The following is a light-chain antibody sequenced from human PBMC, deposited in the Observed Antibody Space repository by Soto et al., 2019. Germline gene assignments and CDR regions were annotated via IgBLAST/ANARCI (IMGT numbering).Light chain of an antibody. CDR3: LLYYGGAHLV. CDR2: TTD. V-gene: IGLV7-43*01. CDR1: TGAVTSGNY. J-gene: IGLJ3*02. Sequence: QSVVTQEPSLTVSPGGTVTLTCASSTGAVTSGNYPSWSQQKPGQAPRTLIYTTDDKHSWTPARFSGSLLGGKAALTLSGVQPEDEAEYYCLLYYGGAHLVFGGGTKLTVL.